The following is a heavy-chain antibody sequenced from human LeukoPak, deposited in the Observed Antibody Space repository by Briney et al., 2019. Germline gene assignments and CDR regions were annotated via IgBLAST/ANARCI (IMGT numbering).Heavy chain of an antibody. CDR2: ISSRGSTK. CDR3: ARARGDSSGDYYYYYMDV. CDR1: GFSFSDYH. Sequence: GSLRLSCAASGFSFSDYHMSWIRQAPGKGLEWLSYISSRGSTKYYAESTKGRFTISRDNANNSLYLHMNSLRAEDTAVYYCARARGDSSGDYYYYYMDVWGKGTTVTVSS. J-gene: IGHJ6*03. V-gene: IGHV3-11*04. D-gene: IGHD3-22*01.